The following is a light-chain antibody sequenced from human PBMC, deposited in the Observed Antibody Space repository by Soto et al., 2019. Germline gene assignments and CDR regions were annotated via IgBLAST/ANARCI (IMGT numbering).Light chain of an antibody. CDR3: QQYYSRES. J-gene: IGKJ1*01. CDR2: KTS. Sequence: DIQMTQSPSIVSASVGDTVTITCRASQAVNPWLAWHQQKPGKVPRVLIYKTSDLENGVPSRFSGSGSGTEFTLTISNLQPDDFATYYYQQYYSRESFGQGTKV. V-gene: IGKV1-5*03. CDR1: QAVNPW.